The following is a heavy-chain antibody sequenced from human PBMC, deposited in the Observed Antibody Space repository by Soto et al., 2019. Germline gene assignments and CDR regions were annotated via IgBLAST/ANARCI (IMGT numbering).Heavy chain of an antibody. Sequence: QVQLVQSGAEVKKPGSSVKVSCKASGGTFSSYAISWVRQAHGQGLEWMGGIIPIFGTANYAQKFQGRVTITADESTSTAYMELSSLRSEDTAVYYCARARGVTAIPERSGFDYWGQGTLVTVSS. D-gene: IGHD2-21*02. CDR3: ARARGVTAIPERSGFDY. J-gene: IGHJ4*02. V-gene: IGHV1-69*01. CDR2: IIPIFGTA. CDR1: GGTFSSYA.